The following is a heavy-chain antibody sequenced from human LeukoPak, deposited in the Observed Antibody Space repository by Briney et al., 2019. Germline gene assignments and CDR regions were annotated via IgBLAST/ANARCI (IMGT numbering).Heavy chain of an antibody. CDR2: ISGSGGST. CDR1: GFTFSSYA. Sequence: GGSLRLSCAASGFTFSSYAMSWVRQAPGKGLEWVSAISGSGGSTYYADSVKGRFTISRDNSKNTLYLQMNSLRAEDTAVYYCARSSIAARPFYMDVWGKGTTVTVSS. V-gene: IGHV3-23*01. CDR3: ARSSIAARPFYMDV. D-gene: IGHD6-6*01. J-gene: IGHJ6*03.